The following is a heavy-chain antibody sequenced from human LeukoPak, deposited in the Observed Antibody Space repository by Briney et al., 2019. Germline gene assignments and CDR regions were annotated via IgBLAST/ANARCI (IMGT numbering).Heavy chain of an antibody. D-gene: IGHD7-27*01. J-gene: IGHJ4*02. CDR3: AKGLILGLDY. CDR2: INWNGGST. Sequence: PGGSLRLSCAASGFTFDDYGMSWVRQAPGEGLEWVSAINWNGGSTGYADSVKGRFTISRDNAKNSLYLQMSSLRAEDTALYYCAKGLILGLDYWGQGTLVTVSS. CDR1: GFTFDDYG. V-gene: IGHV3-20*04.